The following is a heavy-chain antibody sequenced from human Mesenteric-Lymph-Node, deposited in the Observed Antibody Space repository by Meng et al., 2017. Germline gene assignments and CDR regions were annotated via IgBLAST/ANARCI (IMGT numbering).Heavy chain of an antibody. V-gene: IGHV3-30*01. CDR3: ARDDYGDYAGGYYYYGMDV. Sequence: GGSLRLSCAASGFTFSSYAMHWVRQAPGKGLEWVAVISYDGSNKYYADSVKGRFTISRDNSKNTLYLQMNSLRAEDTAVYYCARDDYGDYAGGYYYYGMDVWGQGTTVTVSS. J-gene: IGHJ6*02. CDR2: ISYDGSNK. CDR1: GFTFSSYA. D-gene: IGHD4-17*01.